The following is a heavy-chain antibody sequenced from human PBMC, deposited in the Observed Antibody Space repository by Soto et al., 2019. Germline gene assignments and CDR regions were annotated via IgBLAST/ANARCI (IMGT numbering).Heavy chain of an antibody. CDR3: ARGRNWFDP. CDR2: INYSGST. Sequence: PSETLSLTCTVSGGSISSSSYYWGWIRQPPGKGLEWIGSINYSGSTNYNLSLKSRVTISVDTSENQFSLKLSSVTAADTAVYYCARGRNWFDPWGQGTLVTVSS. J-gene: IGHJ5*02. CDR1: GGSISSSSYY. V-gene: IGHV4-39*01.